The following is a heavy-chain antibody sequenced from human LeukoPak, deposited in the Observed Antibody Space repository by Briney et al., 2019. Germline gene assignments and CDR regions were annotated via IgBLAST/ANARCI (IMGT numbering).Heavy chain of an antibody. CDR1: GFTFGNFA. D-gene: IGHD5-12*01. V-gene: IGHV3-23*01. Sequence: GGSLRLSCAASGFTFGNFAMSWVRQAPGKGLEWVALISGGAYSTYYADSVKGRFTISRDNSKNTLSLQMNSLRAEDTAIYFCAKDSRGYDKPFDSWGQGTPVTVSS. J-gene: IGHJ4*02. CDR2: ISGGAYST. CDR3: AKDSRGYDKPFDS.